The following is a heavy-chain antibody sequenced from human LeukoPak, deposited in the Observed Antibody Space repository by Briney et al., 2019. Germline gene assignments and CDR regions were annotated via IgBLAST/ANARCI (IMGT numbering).Heavy chain of an antibody. Sequence: SVKVSCKASGGTFSSYAIIWVRQAPGQGLEWMGRIIPILGIANYAQKFKGRVTITADKSTSTAYMELSSLRSEDTAVYYCARDYYDSSLFNYWGQGTLVTVSS. CDR1: GGTFSSYA. CDR3: ARDYYDSSLFNY. V-gene: IGHV1-69*04. CDR2: IIPILGIA. J-gene: IGHJ4*02. D-gene: IGHD3-22*01.